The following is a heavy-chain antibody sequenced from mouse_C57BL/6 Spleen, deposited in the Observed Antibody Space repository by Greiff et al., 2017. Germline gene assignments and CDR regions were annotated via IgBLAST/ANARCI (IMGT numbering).Heavy chain of an antibody. D-gene: IGHD1-1*01. V-gene: IGHV1-82*01. CDR3: ARSDYYGISSHFDY. CDR2: IYPGDGDT. CDR1: GYAFSSSW. Sequence: VQLQQSGPELVKPGASVKISCKASGYAFSSSWMNWVKQRPGKGLEWIGRIYPGDGDTNYNGKFKGKATLTADKSSSTAYMQLSSLTSEDSAVYFCARSDYYGISSHFDYWGQGTTLTVSS. J-gene: IGHJ2*01.